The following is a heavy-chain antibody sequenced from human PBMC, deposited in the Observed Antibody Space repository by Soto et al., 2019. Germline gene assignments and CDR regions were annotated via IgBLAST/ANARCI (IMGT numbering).Heavy chain of an antibody. CDR2: IYHSGST. D-gene: IGHD2-2*01. CDR1: GASISSGGYS. J-gene: IGHJ6*02. V-gene: IGHV4-30-2*01. Sequence: PSETLSLTCAVSGASISSGGYSWSWIRQPPGKGLEWIGYIYHSGSTYYNPSLKSRVTISVDRSKNQFSLKLSSVTAADTAVYYCARGYCSSPSCYGMDVWGQGTTVTVS. CDR3: ARGYCSSPSCYGMDV.